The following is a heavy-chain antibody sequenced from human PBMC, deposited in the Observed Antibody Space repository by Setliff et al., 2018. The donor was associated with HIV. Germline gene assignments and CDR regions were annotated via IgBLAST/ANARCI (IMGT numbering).Heavy chain of an antibody. CDR3: TRHLPVYYGSGVSYYFDY. J-gene: IGHJ4*02. D-gene: IGHD3-10*01. CDR2: IANDGST. Sequence: SETLSLTCTVSGDSISSYYWSWIRQPPGKGLEWIGYIANDGSTNYNPPLKSRLSISVDTSKNQVSLKLTSVTAADTAVYYCTRHLPVYYGSGVSYYFDYWGQGTLVTVS. CDR1: GDSISSYY. V-gene: IGHV4-59*08.